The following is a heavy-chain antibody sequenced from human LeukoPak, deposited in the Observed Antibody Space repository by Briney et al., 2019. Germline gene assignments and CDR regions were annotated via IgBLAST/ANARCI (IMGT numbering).Heavy chain of an antibody. D-gene: IGHD6-13*01. Sequence: ASVKVSCKSSGYTFTGYYMHWVRQAPGQGLEWMGRINPNSGGTNYAQKFQGRVTMTRDTSISTAYMELSRLRSDDTAVYYCAREGLSRVAAAGTEGLDYWGQGTLVTVSA. CDR3: AREGLSRVAAAGTEGLDY. J-gene: IGHJ4*02. CDR2: INPNSGGT. V-gene: IGHV1-2*06. CDR1: GYTFTGYY.